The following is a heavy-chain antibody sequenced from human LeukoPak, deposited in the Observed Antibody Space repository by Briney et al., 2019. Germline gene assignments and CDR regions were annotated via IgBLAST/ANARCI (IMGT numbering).Heavy chain of an antibody. D-gene: IGHD1-26*01. CDR2: IYTSGST. CDR3: ARLPQWELRLHAFDI. CDR1: GGSISSYY. J-gene: IGHJ3*02. V-gene: IGHV4-4*07. Sequence: SETLSLTCTVSGGSISSYYWSWIRQPAGKGLEWIGRIYTSGSTNYNPSLKSRVTMSVDTSKNQFSLKLSSVTAADTAVYYCARLPQWELRLHAFDIWGQGTMVTVSS.